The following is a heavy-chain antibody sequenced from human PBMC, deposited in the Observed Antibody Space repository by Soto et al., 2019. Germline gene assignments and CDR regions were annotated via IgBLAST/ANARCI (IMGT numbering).Heavy chain of an antibody. CDR3: TRLPLEYYDILTGYDWFDP. CDR2: IRSKANSYAT. CDR1: GFTFSGSS. V-gene: IGHV3-73*01. J-gene: IGHJ5*02. Sequence: GGSLRLSCAASGFTFSGSSMHWVRQASGKGLEWVGRIRSKANSYATAYAASVKGRFTISRDDSKNTAYLQMNSLKTEDTAVYYCTRLPLEYYDILTGYDWFDPWGQGTLVTVSS. D-gene: IGHD3-9*01.